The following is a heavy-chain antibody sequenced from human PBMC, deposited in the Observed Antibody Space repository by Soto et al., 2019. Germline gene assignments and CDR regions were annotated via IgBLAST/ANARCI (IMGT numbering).Heavy chain of an antibody. CDR2: INPNSGGT. J-gene: IGHJ5*02. V-gene: IGHV1-2*02. CDR3: ATARGWFGDENWFDP. CDR1: GYTFTGYY. D-gene: IGHD3-10*01. Sequence: ASVKVSCKASGYTFTGYYMHWVRQAPGQGLEWMGWINPNSGGTNYAQKFQGRVTMTRDTSISTAYMELSRLRSDDTAVYYCATARGWFGDENWFDPWGQGTLVTVSS.